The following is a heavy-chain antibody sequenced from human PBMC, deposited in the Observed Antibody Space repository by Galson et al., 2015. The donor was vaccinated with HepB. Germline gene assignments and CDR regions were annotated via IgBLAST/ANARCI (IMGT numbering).Heavy chain of an antibody. CDR3: ARGPILVDTAMVTPFDY. CDR2: IYYSGST. Sequence: SETLSLTCTVSGGSISSSSYYWGWIRQPPGKGLEWIGSIYYSGSTYYNPSLKSRVTISVDTSKNQFSLKLSSVTAADTAVYYCARGPILVDTAMVTPFDYWGQGTLVTVSS. D-gene: IGHD5-18*01. CDR1: GGSISSSSYY. V-gene: IGHV4-39*01. J-gene: IGHJ4*02.